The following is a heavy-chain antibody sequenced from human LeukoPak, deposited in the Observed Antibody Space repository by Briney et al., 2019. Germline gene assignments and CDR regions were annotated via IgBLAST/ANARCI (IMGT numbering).Heavy chain of an antibody. J-gene: IGHJ4*02. Sequence: GSLRLSCAASGFTFSSYAMSWVRQAPGKGLEWVSAISGSGLSTYYAESVRGRFTTSRDNSKNTLYLQMNSLRAEDTAVYYCAKRADTGTSSSGWYDYWGQGTQVTVSS. CDR2: ISGSGLST. CDR3: AKRADTGTSSSGWYDY. D-gene: IGHD6-19*01. CDR1: GFTFSSYA. V-gene: IGHV3-23*01.